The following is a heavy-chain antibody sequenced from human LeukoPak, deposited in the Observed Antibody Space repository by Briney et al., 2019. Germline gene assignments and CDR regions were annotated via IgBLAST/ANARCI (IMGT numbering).Heavy chain of an antibody. J-gene: IGHJ4*02. D-gene: IGHD3-10*01. CDR2: IYTSGST. CDR1: GGSISSGSYY. CDR3: ARDLYGSGSYYNGFDY. V-gene: IGHV4-61*02. Sequence: SETLSLTCTVSGGSISSGSYYWSWIRQPAGKGLEWIGRIYTSGSTNYNPSLKSRVTISVDTSKNQFSLKLSSVTAADTAVYYCARDLYGSGSYYNGFDYWGQGTLVTVPS.